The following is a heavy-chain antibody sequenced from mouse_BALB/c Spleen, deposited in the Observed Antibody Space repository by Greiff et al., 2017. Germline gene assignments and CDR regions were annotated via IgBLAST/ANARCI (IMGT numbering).Heavy chain of an antibody. V-gene: IGHV2-9*02. CDR1: GFSLTSYG. Sequence: VKLMESGPGLVAPSQSLSITCTVSGFSLTSYGVHWVRQPPGKGLEWLGVIWAGGSTNYNSALMSRLSISKDNSKSQVFLKMNSLQTDDTAMYYCARGLGRYYAMDYWGQGTSVTVSS. CDR3: ARGLGRYYAMDY. J-gene: IGHJ4*01. CDR2: IWAGGST. D-gene: IGHD4-1*01.